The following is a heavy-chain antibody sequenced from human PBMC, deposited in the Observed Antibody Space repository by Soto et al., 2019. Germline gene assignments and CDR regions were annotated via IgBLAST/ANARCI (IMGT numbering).Heavy chain of an antibody. CDR3: ARDNDRLQLGGNYYYILDV. Sequence: QVQLVQSGAEMKEPGSSVKVSCKTSGGTFSSSAISWLRQAPGQGLEWMGGIIPLFRTPDYAQKFQGRVTIAADESTSTAYMGLSSLRSEDTAVYYCARDNDRLQLGGNYYYILDVWGQGITITVSS. CDR1: GGTFSSSA. V-gene: IGHV1-69*12. CDR2: IIPLFRTP. D-gene: IGHD4-4*01. J-gene: IGHJ6*02.